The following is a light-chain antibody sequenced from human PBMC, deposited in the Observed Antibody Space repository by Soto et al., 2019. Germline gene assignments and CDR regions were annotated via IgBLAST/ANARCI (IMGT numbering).Light chain of an antibody. CDR1: SSNIGNNY. J-gene: IGLJ2*01. Sequence: QSVLTQPPSVSAAPGQKVTISCSGSSSNIGNNYVSWYQHLPGTAPKLLIYDTNKRPSGIPDRFSGSKSGTSATLGITGLQTGDDADYYCGTWDSSLSAVVFGGGTKLTVL. CDR2: DTN. CDR3: GTWDSSLSAVV. V-gene: IGLV1-51*01.